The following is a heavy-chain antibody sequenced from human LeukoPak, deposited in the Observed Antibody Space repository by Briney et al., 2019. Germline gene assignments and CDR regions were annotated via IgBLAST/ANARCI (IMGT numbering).Heavy chain of an antibody. CDR2: IYYSGST. J-gene: IGHJ5*02. CDR1: GGSISSYY. V-gene: IGHV4-59*01. CDR3: ARVWQPGIGFDP. Sequence: KPSETLSLTCTVSGGSISSYYWSWIRQPPGKGLEWIGYIYYSGSTNYNPSLKSRVTISVDTSKNQFSLKLSSVTAADTAVYYCARVWQPGIGFDPWGQGTLVTVSS.